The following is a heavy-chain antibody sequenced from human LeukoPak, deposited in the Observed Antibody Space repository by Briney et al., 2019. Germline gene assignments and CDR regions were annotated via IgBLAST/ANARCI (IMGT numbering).Heavy chain of an antibody. CDR1: GGSISTYY. J-gene: IGHJ3*02. CDR3: ARSFKAGAFDI. CDR2: IYTSGST. V-gene: IGHV4-4*07. D-gene: IGHD3-10*01. Sequence: SETLSLTCTVSGGSISTYYWSWIRQPAGKGLEWIGRIYTSGSTNYNPSLKSRVTISVDTSKNQFSLKLSSVTAADTAVYYCARSFKAGAFDIWGQGTMVTVSS.